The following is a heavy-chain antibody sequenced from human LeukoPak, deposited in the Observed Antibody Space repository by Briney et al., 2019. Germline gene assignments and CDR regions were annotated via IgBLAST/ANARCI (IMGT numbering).Heavy chain of an antibody. D-gene: IGHD3-9*01. J-gene: IGHJ4*02. V-gene: IGHV1-46*01. CDR3: ARAPPPTGSDY. CDR2: INPSGGST. CDR1: GYTFTSYY. Sequence: ASVKVSCKASGYTFTSYYMHWVRQAPGQGLEWMGIINPSGGSTSYAQKFQGRVTMTRDMSTSTVYMELSSLRSEDTAVYYCARAPPPTGSDYWGQGTLVTVSS.